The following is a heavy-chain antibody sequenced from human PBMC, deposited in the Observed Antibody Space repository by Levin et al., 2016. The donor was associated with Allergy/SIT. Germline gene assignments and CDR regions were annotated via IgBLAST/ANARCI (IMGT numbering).Heavy chain of an antibody. Sequence: SETLSLTCTVSGDSISSNTYFWGWVRQPPGKGLEWIGSINYSGTTYDNPALRSRVIISVDMSRNQFSLKLTSVTAADTAIYYCARHPSGYTAYGPLNSWGQGTLVTVSS. CDR2: INYSGTT. D-gene: IGHD5-12*01. CDR1: GDSISSNTYF. CDR3: ARHPSGYTAYGPLNS. J-gene: IGHJ4*02. V-gene: IGHV4-39*01.